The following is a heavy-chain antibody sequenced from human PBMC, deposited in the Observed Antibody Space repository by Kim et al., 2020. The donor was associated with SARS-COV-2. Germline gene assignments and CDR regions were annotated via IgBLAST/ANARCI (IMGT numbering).Heavy chain of an antibody. CDR3: AKDTHTVTTFFDY. V-gene: IGHV3-23*01. J-gene: IGHJ4*02. Sequence: YADSVKGRFTISRDNSKNTLYLQMNSLRAEDTAVYYCAKDTHTVTTFFDYWGQGTLVTVSS. D-gene: IGHD4-17*01.